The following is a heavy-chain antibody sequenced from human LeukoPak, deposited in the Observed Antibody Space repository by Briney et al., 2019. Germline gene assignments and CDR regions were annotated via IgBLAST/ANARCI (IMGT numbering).Heavy chain of an antibody. CDR2: ISANGGNT. CDR3: ARDIDWAFEY. V-gene: IGHV1-18*01. J-gene: IGHJ4*02. D-gene: IGHD3-9*01. CDR1: GYTFTSYG. Sequence: ASVKVSCKASGYTFTSYGISWVRQAPGQGLEWMGWISANGGNTNYAKNLQGRVTMTTDTSTSTAYMELRSLTSDDTALYYCARDIDWAFEYWGQGTLVTVSS.